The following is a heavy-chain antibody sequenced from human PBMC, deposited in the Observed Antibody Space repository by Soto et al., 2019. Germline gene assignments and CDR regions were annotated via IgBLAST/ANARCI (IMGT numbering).Heavy chain of an antibody. CDR1: GLPFSGYA. D-gene: IGHD3-9*01. V-gene: IGHV3-23*01. CDR3: AKDGNPIPYLTGYYRLGWFDP. CDR2: ISGSGGST. Sequence: GGSLRLSCAASGLPFSGYAMSWVRQAPGKGLEWVSAISGSGGSTYYADSVKGRFTISRDNSKNTLYLQMNSLRAEDTAVYYCAKDGNPIPYLTGYYRLGWFDPWGQGTLVTVS. J-gene: IGHJ5*02.